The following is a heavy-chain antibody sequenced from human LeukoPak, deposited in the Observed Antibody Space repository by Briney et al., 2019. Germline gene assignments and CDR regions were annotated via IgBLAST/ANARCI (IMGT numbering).Heavy chain of an antibody. CDR2: ISPRSSAI. J-gene: IGHJ4*02. CDR3: ARDRPNWAIDY. Sequence: GGSLRLSCAASGFTLSDYHINWVRQAPGKGLEWISYISPRSSAIYYADSVKGRFAISRDTAKDSVYLHMSSLRAEDTAVYYCARDRPNWAIDYWGQGTLVTVSS. CDR1: GFTLSDYH. D-gene: IGHD7-27*01. V-gene: IGHV3-48*01.